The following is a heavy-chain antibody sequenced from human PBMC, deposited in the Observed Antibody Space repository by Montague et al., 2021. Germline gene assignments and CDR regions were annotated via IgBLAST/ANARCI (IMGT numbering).Heavy chain of an antibody. CDR2: ISYSGRT. V-gene: IGHV4-59*13. D-gene: IGHD1-1*01. J-gene: IGHJ3*02. CDR1: DGSISNYF. Sequence: ETLSLTCTVSDGSISNYFWTWIRQPPGKGLEWIGFISYSGRTNFNPSLESRVTISLDTSKNQFSLNLSSVTAADTAVYYCARDTTTDGFDIWGQGTMVTVSS. CDR3: ARDTTTDGFDI.